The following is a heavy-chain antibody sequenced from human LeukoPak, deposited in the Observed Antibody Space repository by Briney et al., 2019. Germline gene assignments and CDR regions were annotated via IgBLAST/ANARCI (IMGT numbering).Heavy chain of an antibody. V-gene: IGHV3-33*01. CDR2: IWYDGSNK. J-gene: IGHJ6*02. Sequence: PGRSLRLSCAASGFTFSSYGMHWVRQAPGKGLEWVAVIWYDGSNKYYADSVKGRFTISRDNSKNTLYLQMNSLRVEDTAVYYCARVVGYYYDSSGYYYPYYYYGMDVWGQGTTVTVSS. D-gene: IGHD3-22*01. CDR1: GFTFSSYG. CDR3: ARVVGYYYDSSGYYYPYYYYGMDV.